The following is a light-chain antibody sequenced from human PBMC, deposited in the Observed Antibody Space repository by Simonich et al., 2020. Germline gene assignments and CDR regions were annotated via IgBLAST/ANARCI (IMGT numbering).Light chain of an antibody. V-gene: IGLV1-47*01. CDR3: AAWDDSLSGGV. CDR1: SSNIGSNY. Sequence: QSVLTQPPSASGTPGQRVTISCSGSSSNIGSNYVYWYQQLPGTAPQLLIYRNTQRPSGVPDRFSGSKSGTSASLAISGLRSEDEADYYCAAWDDSLSGGVFGGGTKLTVL. J-gene: IGLJ3*02. CDR2: RNT.